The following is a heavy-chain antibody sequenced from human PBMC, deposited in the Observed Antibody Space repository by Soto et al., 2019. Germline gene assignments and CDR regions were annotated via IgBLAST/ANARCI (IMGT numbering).Heavy chain of an antibody. V-gene: IGHV1-69*01. CDR2: IIPIFGTA. CDR1: GGTFSSYA. CDR3: ASQTTVTTERDY. D-gene: IGHD4-17*01. Sequence: QGQLMQSWAEVKKPGASVTVSCKASGGTFSSYAISWVRQSPVQGLEWLGGIIPIFGTANYAQKVHGRFTITADESTRTAYMELSSLRSEDPAVYYCASQTTVTTERDYWGKGPLVTVS. J-gene: IGHJ4*02.